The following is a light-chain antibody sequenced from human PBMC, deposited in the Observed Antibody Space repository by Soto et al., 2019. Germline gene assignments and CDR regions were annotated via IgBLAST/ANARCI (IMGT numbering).Light chain of an antibody. Sequence: QSALTQPASMSGSPGQSITISCTGTSSDVGGYNYVCWFQQHPGKAPKLMIYDVSIRPSGISNRFSGSKSGNTASLTISGLQAEDEAHYYCTSYTSSSTWVFGGGTKVTV. J-gene: IGLJ3*02. CDR1: SSDVGGYNY. CDR2: DVS. CDR3: TSYTSSSTWV. V-gene: IGLV2-14*01.